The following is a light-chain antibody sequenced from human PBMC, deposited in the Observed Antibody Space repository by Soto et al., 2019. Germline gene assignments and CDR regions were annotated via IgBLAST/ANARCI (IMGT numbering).Light chain of an antibody. CDR1: QSVSGTY. V-gene: IGKV3-20*01. J-gene: IGKJ5*01. Sequence: EIVFTQAPGTLSLSPGERATLSCRASQSVSGTYLAWYQQKPGQPPRLLIFGASSRTTGIPDRFSGSGSGTDFTLTISRLEPEDFAVYYCQQYGRSVPITFGQGTRLEIK. CDR3: QQYGRSVPIT. CDR2: GAS.